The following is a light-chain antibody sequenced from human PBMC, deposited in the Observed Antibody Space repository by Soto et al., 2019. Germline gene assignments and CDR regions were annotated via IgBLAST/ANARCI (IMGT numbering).Light chain of an antibody. CDR1: QSITIW. Sequence: DIQMTQSPSTLSASEGDRVTITYRASQSITIWLAWYQQKPGKAPKLLIFDASSLESGVPSRFSGSGSGTEFTLTINSLQPDDFATYYCQQYNSYSWTFGQGTKVDIK. CDR2: DAS. V-gene: IGKV1-5*01. J-gene: IGKJ1*01. CDR3: QQYNSYSWT.